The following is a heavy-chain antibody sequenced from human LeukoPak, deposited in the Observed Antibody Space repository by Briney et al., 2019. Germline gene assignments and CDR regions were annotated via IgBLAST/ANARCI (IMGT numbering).Heavy chain of an antibody. V-gene: IGHV3-7*05. J-gene: IGHJ4*02. CDR1: GFTFSSYW. D-gene: IGHD2-2*01. CDR2: IKQDGSEK. CDR3: ARVDCSSTSCYGVFDY. Sequence: GGSLRLSCAASGFTFSSYWMSWVRQAPGKGLEWVANIKQDGSEKYYVDSVKGRFTISRDNAKNSLYLQMNSLRAEDTAVYYCARVDCSSTSCYGVFDYWGQGTLVTVSS.